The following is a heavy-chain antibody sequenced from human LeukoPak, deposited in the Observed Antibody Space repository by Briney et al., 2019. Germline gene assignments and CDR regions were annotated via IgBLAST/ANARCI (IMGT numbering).Heavy chain of an antibody. D-gene: IGHD3-3*01. J-gene: IGHJ4*02. V-gene: IGHV3-30*18. CDR2: ISYDGSDK. Sequence: GGSLRLSCAASGFTFSTCGMHWVRQAPGKGLEWVAVISYDGSDKFYADSVKGRFTISRDNSKNTLYLQVNSLRAEDTAVYHCAKKSPIFGVVIPLFDYWGQGTLVSVSS. CDR1: GFTFSTCG. CDR3: AKKSPIFGVVIPLFDY.